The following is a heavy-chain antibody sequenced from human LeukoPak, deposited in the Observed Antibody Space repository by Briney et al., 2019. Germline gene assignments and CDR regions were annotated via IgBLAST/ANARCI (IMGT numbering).Heavy chain of an antibody. D-gene: IGHD4-23*01. CDR2: ISGSGSST. J-gene: IGHJ4*02. Sequence: GGSLRLSCAASGFTFSSYAMNWVRQAPGKGLEWVSAISGSGSSTYYADSVKGRFTISRDNSKNTLYLQMNSLRAEDTAVYYCAKMTTVVTRFDYWGQGTLVTVSS. CDR1: GFTFSSYA. CDR3: AKMTTVVTRFDY. V-gene: IGHV3-23*01.